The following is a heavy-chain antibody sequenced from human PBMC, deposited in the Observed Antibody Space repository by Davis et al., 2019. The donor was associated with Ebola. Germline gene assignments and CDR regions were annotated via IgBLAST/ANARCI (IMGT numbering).Heavy chain of an antibody. J-gene: IGHJ6*02. CDR2: IYSGGST. Sequence: GESLKISCAASGFTVSSNYMTWVRQAPGKGLEWVSVIYSGGSTYYADSVKGRFTVSRDNAKNSLYLQMNSLGPEDTALYYCARAASTFDYYYAMDVWGQGTMVT. D-gene: IGHD3-3*01. CDR1: GFTVSSNY. V-gene: IGHV3-53*05. CDR3: ARAASTFDYYYAMDV.